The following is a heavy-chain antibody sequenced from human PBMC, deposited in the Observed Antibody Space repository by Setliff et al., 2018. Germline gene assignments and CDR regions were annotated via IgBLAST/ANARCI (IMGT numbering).Heavy chain of an antibody. J-gene: IGHJ4*02. CDR3: ARAGLAATGRKGVFDH. D-gene: IGHD6-13*01. CDR2: INTGGGSS. Sequence: ASVKVSCKASGYSFTTYYMHWVRQAPGQGLEWMGTINTGGGSSSSKQKFEGRFTMTRDTSTNTVYIELNGLTYDDTAVYSCARAGLAATGRKGVFDHWGQGTLVTVSS. V-gene: IGHV1-46*01. CDR1: GYSFTTYY.